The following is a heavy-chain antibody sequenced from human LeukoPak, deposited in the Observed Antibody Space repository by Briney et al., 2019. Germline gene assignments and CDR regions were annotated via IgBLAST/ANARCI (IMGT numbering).Heavy chain of an antibody. CDR2: SGSGGST. D-gene: IGHD3-9*01. V-gene: IGHV3-53*01. CDR1: GFTVSSNY. Sequence: GGSLRLSCAASGFTVSSNYMSWVRQAPGKGLEWVSSFSGSGGSTYYTDSVKGRFTISRDNAKNFLYLQMKSLRAEDTAVYYCARTYYDILSGYNPYFDFWGQGILVTVSS. CDR3: ARTYYDILSGYNPYFDF. J-gene: IGHJ4*02.